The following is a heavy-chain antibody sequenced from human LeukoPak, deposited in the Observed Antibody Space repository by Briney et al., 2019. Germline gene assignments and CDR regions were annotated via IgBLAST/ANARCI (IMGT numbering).Heavy chain of an antibody. CDR2: IYHSGST. Sequence: SETLSLTCAVSGGSISSSNWWSWVRQPPGKGLEWIGEIYHSGSTNYNPSLKSRVTISVDKSKNQFSLKLSSVTAADTAVYYCARPITMVRGVIMPNAFDIWGQGTMVTVS. V-gene: IGHV4-4*02. CDR3: ARPITMVRGVIMPNAFDI. J-gene: IGHJ3*02. D-gene: IGHD3-10*01. CDR1: GGSISSSNW.